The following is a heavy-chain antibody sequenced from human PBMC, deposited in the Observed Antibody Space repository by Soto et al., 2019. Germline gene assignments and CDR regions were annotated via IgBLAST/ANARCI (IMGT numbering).Heavy chain of an antibody. CDR2: IKSRTDGGTT. CDR3: TSTSTLGSGSWP. J-gene: IGHJ4*02. D-gene: IGHD3-10*01. CDR1: GFTFSNAW. Sequence: EVQLVESGGGLVKPGGSLRLSCAASGFTFSNAWMNWVRQAPGKGLEWVGRIKSRTDGGTTDYAAPVKGRFTFSRDDSQNTVYLPMNSLKTEDTAVYYCTSTSTLGSGSWPWGQGTLVTVSS. V-gene: IGHV3-15*07.